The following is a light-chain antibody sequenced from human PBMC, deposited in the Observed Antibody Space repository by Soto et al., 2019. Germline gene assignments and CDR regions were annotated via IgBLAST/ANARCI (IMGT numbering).Light chain of an antibody. Sequence: EILLTQSPATLSVSLGERATLSCRASQSLSTNLAWYQQKVGQAPRLLIYGASTRATGIPTRFSGSGSGTEFTLTITSLQSGDFAVYFCQQYSACPPLFGPGTKVDIK. V-gene: IGKV3-15*01. CDR3: QQYSACPPL. CDR1: QSLSTN. CDR2: GAS. J-gene: IGKJ3*01.